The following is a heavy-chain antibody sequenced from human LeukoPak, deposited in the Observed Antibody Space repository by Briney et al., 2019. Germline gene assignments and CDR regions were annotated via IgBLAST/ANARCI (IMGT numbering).Heavy chain of an antibody. V-gene: IGHV3-23*01. D-gene: IGHD6-13*01. J-gene: IGHJ4*02. CDR1: GFTFSSSP. Sequence: LAGGSLRLSCAASGFTFSSSPMSWVRQSPGKGLEWVSTIRDSRDNTYYADSVRGRFTISRDTSENSLFLQMNSLTAEDTAVYYCAKSLPAAGTGPFDYWGQGALVTVSS. CDR3: AKSLPAAGTGPFDY. CDR2: IRDSRDNT.